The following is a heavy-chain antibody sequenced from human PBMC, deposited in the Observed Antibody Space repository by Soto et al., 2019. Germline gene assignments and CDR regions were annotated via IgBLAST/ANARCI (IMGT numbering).Heavy chain of an antibody. CDR2: ITYDGRNE. Sequence: PGGSLRLSCAASGFTFSSYGMHWVRQAPGRGLEWVAVITYDGRNEYYADSVKGRFTISRDNSKNTVYLQMNSLRAEDTAVYYCAKDLSSSWPPDYWGQGTLVTAPQ. CDR1: GFTFSSYG. V-gene: IGHV3-30*18. CDR3: AKDLSSSWPPDY. D-gene: IGHD6-13*01. J-gene: IGHJ4*02.